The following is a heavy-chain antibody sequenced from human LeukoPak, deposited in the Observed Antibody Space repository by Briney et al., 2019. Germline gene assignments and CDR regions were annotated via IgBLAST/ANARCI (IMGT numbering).Heavy chain of an antibody. CDR2: ISAYNGNT. D-gene: IGHD3-9*01. Sequence: GASVKVSCKASGYTFTSYGISWVRQAPGQGLEWMGWISAYNGNTNYAQKFQGRVTMTRDTSISTAYMELSRLRSDDTAVYYCARNEPNYDILTGYYDSLGMDVWGQGTTVTVSS. CDR3: ARNEPNYDILTGYYDSLGMDV. CDR1: GYTFTSYG. V-gene: IGHV1-18*01. J-gene: IGHJ6*02.